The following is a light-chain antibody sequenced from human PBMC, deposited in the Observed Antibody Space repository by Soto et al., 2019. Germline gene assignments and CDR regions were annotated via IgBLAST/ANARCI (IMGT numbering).Light chain of an antibody. CDR1: SSDVGGYNY. CDR2: DVS. Sequence: QSALTQPRSVSGSPGQSVTISCTGTSSDVGGYNYVSWYQQHPGKAPKLMIYDVSKRPSGVPDRFSGSKSGNTASLTISGLQAEDEADYYCCSYAGSYLWVFGGGTK. V-gene: IGLV2-11*01. J-gene: IGLJ3*02. CDR3: CSYAGSYLWV.